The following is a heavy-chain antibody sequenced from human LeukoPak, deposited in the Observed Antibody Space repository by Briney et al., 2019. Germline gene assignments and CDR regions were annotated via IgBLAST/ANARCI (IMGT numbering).Heavy chain of an antibody. J-gene: IGHJ4*02. D-gene: IGHD1-26*01. V-gene: IGHV4-39*01. CDR3: ARYYSGSYGFDY. Sequence: SETLSLTCTVPGGSISSSNYYWGWIRQPPGEGLEWIGYIYYSGSTYYNPSLKSRVTMSVDTSKNQFSLKLSSVTAADTAVYYCARYYSGSYGFDYWGQGTVHSVSS. CDR2: IYYSGST. CDR1: GGSISSSNYY.